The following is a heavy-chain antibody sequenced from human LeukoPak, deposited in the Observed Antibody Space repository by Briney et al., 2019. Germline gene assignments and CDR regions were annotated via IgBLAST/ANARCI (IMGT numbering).Heavy chain of an antibody. CDR3: ARDSSGWYQTGAFDI. CDR1: GYTFTSYY. V-gene: IGHV1-2*02. J-gene: IGHJ3*02. D-gene: IGHD6-19*01. CDR2: INPNSGGT. Sequence: ASVKVSCKASGYTFTSYYMHWVRQAPGQGLEWMGWINPNSGGTNYAQKFQGRVTMTRDTSISTAYMELSRLRSDDTAVYYCARDSSGWYQTGAFDIWGQGTMVTVSS.